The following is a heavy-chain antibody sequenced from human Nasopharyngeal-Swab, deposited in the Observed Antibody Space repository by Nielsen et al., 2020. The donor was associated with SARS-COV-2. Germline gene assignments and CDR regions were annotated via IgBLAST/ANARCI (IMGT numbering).Heavy chain of an antibody. CDR1: GFTFTDYV. V-gene: IGHV3-21*01. D-gene: IGHD3-9*01. Sequence: GSLRLSCAASGFTFTDYVMNWVRQAPGKGLEWVSSISTTSDYIYYADSVKGRFTISRDNARNSLHLQMHSLRAEDTAVYYCVRDGYFDWSFGYWGQGTLVTVSS. CDR3: VRDGYFDWSFGY. J-gene: IGHJ4*02. CDR2: ISTTSDYI.